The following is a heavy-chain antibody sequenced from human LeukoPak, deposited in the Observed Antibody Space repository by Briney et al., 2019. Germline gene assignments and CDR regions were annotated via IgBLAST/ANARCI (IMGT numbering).Heavy chain of an antibody. CDR3: AKGTSASCYGASDV. CDR2: ICGTGGTT. D-gene: IGHD2-2*01. Sequence: GGSLRLSGAASGFTFSSYAMSWVRQAPGKGLEWVSAICGTGGTTYFSDSVKGRFTISRDNSKTTLYLQMNSLRAEDTAVYYCAKGTSASCYGASDVWGQGTTVTVSS. V-gene: IGHV3-23*01. J-gene: IGHJ6*02. CDR1: GFTFSSYA.